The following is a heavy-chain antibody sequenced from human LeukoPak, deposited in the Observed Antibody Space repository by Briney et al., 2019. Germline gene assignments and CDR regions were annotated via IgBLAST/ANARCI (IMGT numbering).Heavy chain of an antibody. Sequence: GGSLRLSCAASGFSFDDYGMTWVRQAPGKGLEWVSVINWNGANTGYADSVRGRFTISRDNAKNSLHLQMNSLRAEDTAFYYCARALYASSSWHTFDIWGQGTMVTVSS. D-gene: IGHD6-13*01. J-gene: IGHJ3*02. CDR1: GFSFDDYG. CDR3: ARALYASSSWHTFDI. V-gene: IGHV3-20*04. CDR2: INWNGANT.